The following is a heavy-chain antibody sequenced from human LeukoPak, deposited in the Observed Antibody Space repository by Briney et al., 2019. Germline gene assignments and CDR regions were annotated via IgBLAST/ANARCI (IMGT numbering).Heavy chain of an antibody. CDR2: INHSGST. V-gene: IGHV4-34*01. CDR1: GGSFSGYY. Sequence: SETLSLTCAVYGGSFSGYYWSWIRQPPGKGLEWIREINHSGSTNYNPSLKSRVTISVDTSKNQFSLKLSSVTAADTAVYYCARLLYYYDSSGYNNWFDPWGQGTLVTVSS. J-gene: IGHJ5*02. D-gene: IGHD3-22*01. CDR3: ARLLYYYDSSGYNNWFDP.